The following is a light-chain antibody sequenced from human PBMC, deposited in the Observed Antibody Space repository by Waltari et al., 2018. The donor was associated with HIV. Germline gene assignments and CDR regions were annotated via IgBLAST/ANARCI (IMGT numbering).Light chain of an antibody. J-gene: IGLJ1*01. CDR1: ELSKQY. Sequence: SYELTQSPSVSVSPGQTATIICSGDELSKQYVYWYQQKEGQAPVLVMFKDTERPSGIPERFSGSTAGTKVTLTISDVQAEDEADYYCQSTDSSDAYVLGTGTKVTVL. V-gene: IGLV3-25*03. CDR2: KDT. CDR3: QSTDSSDAYV.